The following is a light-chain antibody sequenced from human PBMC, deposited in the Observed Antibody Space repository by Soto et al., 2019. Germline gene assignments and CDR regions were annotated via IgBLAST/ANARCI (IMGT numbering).Light chain of an antibody. CDR2: EGT. V-gene: IGLV2-23*03. CDR1: SSDVGSHNL. J-gene: IGLJ2*01. CDR3: CSYAGSTTFVI. Sequence: QSALTQPASASGSPGQSITISCTGTSSDVGSHNLVSWYQQHPGKAPKFIIYEGTKRPSGVSNRFSGSKSGNTASLTISGLQAEDEADYYCCSYAGSTTFVIFGGGTKVTVL.